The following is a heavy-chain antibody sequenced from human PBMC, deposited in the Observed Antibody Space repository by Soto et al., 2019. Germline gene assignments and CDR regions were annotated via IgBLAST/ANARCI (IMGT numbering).Heavy chain of an antibody. J-gene: IGHJ6*02. D-gene: IGHD3-16*01. Sequence: QVQLEQSGDEVKKPGASVKVSCKASGYIFVNYGIAWVRQAPGQGLEWLGWISPYTGNTYYATKAQASLTLPTDTSTSTAFMDLGSLTSADTAVYYCAMVDLYVTPTPQDVWGQGTTVTVSS. CDR3: AMVDLYVTPTPQDV. CDR2: ISPYTGNT. CDR1: GYIFVNYG. V-gene: IGHV1-18*01.